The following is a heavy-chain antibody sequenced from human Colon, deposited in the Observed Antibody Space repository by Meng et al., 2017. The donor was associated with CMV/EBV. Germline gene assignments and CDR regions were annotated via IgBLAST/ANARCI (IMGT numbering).Heavy chain of an antibody. J-gene: IGHJ6*02. CDR2: ISSSSSTI. Sequence: GESLKISCAASGFTFSSYSMNWVRQAPGKGLEWVSYISSSSSTIYYADSVKGRFTISRDNAKNSLYLQMNSLRAEDTAVYYCAREWERFLEWLYPYYYYGMDVWGQGTTVTVSS. D-gene: IGHD3-3*01. CDR1: GFTFSSYS. V-gene: IGHV3-48*04. CDR3: AREWERFLEWLYPYYYYGMDV.